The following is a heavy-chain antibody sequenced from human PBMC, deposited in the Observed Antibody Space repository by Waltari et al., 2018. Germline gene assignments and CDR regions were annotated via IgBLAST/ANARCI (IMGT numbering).Heavy chain of an antibody. J-gene: IGHJ4*02. CDR2: IYHSGIT. CDR1: GYSISSGYY. CDR3: ARRAVAVSPYYFDY. Sequence: QVQLQESGPGLVKPSETLSLTCAVSGYSISSGYYWGWIRQPPGKGLEWIGSIYHSGITYYNPSLKSRVSISVDTSKNQFSLKLSSVTAADTAVYYCARRAVAVSPYYFDYWGQGTLVTVSS. V-gene: IGHV4-38-2*01. D-gene: IGHD6-19*01.